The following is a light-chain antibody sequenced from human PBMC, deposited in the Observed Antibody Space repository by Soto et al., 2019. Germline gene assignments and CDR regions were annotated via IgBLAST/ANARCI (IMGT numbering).Light chain of an antibody. CDR2: GAS. CDR1: QSVRNN. V-gene: IGKV3-15*01. CDR3: QHYNNWPPWT. J-gene: IGKJ1*01. Sequence: DIVMTQSPATLSVSPGERATLSCRASQSVRNNLAWYQQKPGQAPRLLIYGASTRATGIPARFSGSGSGTEFTLTISSLQSEDFAVYYCQHYNNWPPWTFGQGTKVEIK.